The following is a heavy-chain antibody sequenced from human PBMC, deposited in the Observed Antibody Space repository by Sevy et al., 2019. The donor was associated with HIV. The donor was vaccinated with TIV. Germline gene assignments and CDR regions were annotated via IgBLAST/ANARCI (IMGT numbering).Heavy chain of an antibody. CDR3: ARDLQSSSYYDVWSGDDAFDI. Sequence: GGSLRLSCAASGFTFSSYSMNWVRQAPGKGLEWVSSISSSSSYIYYADSVKGRFTISRDNAKNSLYLQMNSLRAEDTTVYYCARDLQSSSYYDVWSGDDAFDIWGQGTMVTVSS. CDR1: GFTFSSYS. V-gene: IGHV3-21*01. CDR2: ISSSSSYI. J-gene: IGHJ3*02. D-gene: IGHD3-3*01.